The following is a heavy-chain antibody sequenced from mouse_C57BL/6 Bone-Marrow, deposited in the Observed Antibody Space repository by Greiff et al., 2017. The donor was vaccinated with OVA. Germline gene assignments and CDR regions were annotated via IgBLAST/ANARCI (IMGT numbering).Heavy chain of an antibody. V-gene: IGHV15-2*01. CDR1: DSEVFPIAY. CDR3: ARGYGYDWDFDV. J-gene: IGHJ1*03. D-gene: IGHD2-2*01. Sequence: QVQLKQSGSELRSPGSSVKLSCKDFDSEVFPIAYMSWVRQKPVHGFEWIGGILPSIGRTIYGEKFEDKATLDADTLSNTAYLELNSLTSEDSAIDYCARGYGYDWDFDVWGTGTTVTVSS. CDR2: ILPSIGRT.